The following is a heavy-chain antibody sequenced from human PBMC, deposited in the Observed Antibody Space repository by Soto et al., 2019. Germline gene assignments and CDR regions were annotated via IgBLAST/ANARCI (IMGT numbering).Heavy chain of an antibody. Sequence: SGPTLVNPTQTVTLTCTFSGFSLTTTGVGVAWIRQTPGKALEWLAIVYWDGVKRYSPSLKSRLTITKDASRNQVVLTMTNMDPVDTATYYCARRPTGQFCGDFFDYWGQGTLVTVSS. CDR2: VYWDGVK. CDR3: ARRPTGQFCGDFFDY. V-gene: IGHV2-5*02. CDR1: GFSLTTTGVG. J-gene: IGHJ4*02. D-gene: IGHD4-17*01.